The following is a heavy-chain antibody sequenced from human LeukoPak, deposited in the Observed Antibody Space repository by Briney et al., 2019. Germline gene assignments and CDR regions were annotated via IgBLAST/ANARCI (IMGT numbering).Heavy chain of an antibody. V-gene: IGHV3-7*01. CDR3: ARDRVYYDILTGYYRGYYFDY. J-gene: IGHJ4*02. CDR2: IKQDGSEK. Sequence: GGSLRLSCAASGFTFSSYWMSWVRQAPGKGLEWVANIKQDGSEKYYVDSVKGRFTISRDNAKNSLYLRMNSLRAEDTAVYYCARDRVYYDILTGYYRGYYFDYWGQGTLVTVSS. D-gene: IGHD3-9*01. CDR1: GFTFSSYW.